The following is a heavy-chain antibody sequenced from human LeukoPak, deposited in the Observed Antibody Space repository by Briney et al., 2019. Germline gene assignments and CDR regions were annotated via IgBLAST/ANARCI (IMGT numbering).Heavy chain of an antibody. CDR2: INPSGGST. CDR1: GYTFTDYF. CDR3: ARGNTAMVGAPDY. D-gene: IGHD5-18*01. Sequence: ASVKVSCKASGYTFTDYFMNWVRQAPGQGLEWMGIINPSGGSTSYAQKFQGRVTMTRDMSTSTVYMELSSLRSEDTAVYYCARGNTAMVGAPDYWGQGTLVTVSS. J-gene: IGHJ4*02. V-gene: IGHV1-46*01.